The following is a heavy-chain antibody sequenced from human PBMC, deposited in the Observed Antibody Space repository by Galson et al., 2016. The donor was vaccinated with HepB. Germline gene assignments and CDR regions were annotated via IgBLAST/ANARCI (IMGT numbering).Heavy chain of an antibody. V-gene: IGHV3-23*01. CDR1: GFTFSSNA. D-gene: IGHD1-26*01. CDR2: ISGSGT. CDR3: AKKVGALIDY. J-gene: IGHJ4*02. Sequence: SLRLSCAASGFTFSSNAMTWVRQAPGKGLEWVSSISGSGTYYADSVKGRFTISRDNPKNALYLQMSSLRADDTAVYYCAKKVGALIDYWGQGTLVTVSS.